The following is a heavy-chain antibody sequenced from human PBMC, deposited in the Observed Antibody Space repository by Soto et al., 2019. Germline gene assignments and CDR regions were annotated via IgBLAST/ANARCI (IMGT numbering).Heavy chain of an antibody. Sequence: SETLSLTCTVSGDSISSSTYFWGWVRQPPGKGLEWIGTIYYSGNTNYNPSLKSRVTISVDTSKDHLSLKLSSVTATDTAVYYCARHLGEGYFDYWGQGTLVTVSS. CDR2: IYYSGNT. J-gene: IGHJ4*02. V-gene: IGHV4-39*01. CDR3: ARHLGEGYFDY. CDR1: GDSISSSTYF.